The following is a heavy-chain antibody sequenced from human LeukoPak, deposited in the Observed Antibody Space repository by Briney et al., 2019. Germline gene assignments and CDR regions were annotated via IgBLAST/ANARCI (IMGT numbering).Heavy chain of an antibody. D-gene: IGHD5-24*01. V-gene: IGHV1-2*02. CDR3: ARVRWYSRLFDY. CDR1: GYTFTGYY. Sequence: ASVKVSCKASGYTFTGYYMHWVRQAPGQGLEWMGWINPNSGGTNYAQKFQGRVTMTRDPSISTAYMELSRLRSDDTAVYYCARVRWYSRLFDYWGQGTLVTVSS. CDR2: INPNSGGT. J-gene: IGHJ4*02.